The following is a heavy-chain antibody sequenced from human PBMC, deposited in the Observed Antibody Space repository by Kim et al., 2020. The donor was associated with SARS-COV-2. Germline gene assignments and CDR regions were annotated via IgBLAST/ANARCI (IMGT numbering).Heavy chain of an antibody. CDR3: ARRSGASFDY. Sequence: RTYHNPSLKMRVTISVDTCRNQFSLKLTSVTAADTAVDYCARRSGASFDYWGQGILVTVSS. D-gene: IGHD2-15*01. V-gene: IGHV4-39*01. CDR2: RT. J-gene: IGHJ4*02.